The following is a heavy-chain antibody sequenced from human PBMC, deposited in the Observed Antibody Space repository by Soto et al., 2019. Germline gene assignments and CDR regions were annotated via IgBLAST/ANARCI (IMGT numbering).Heavy chain of an antibody. V-gene: IGHV1-18*01. D-gene: IGHD1-26*01. CDR1: GYTFTSYG. CDR2: ISAYNGNT. CDR3: ARDLYVGSSYYYYMDV. Sequence: ASVKVSCKASGYTFTSYGISWVRQAPGQGLEWMGWISAYNGNTNYAQKLQGRVTMTTDTSTSTAYMELRSLRSDDTAVYYCARDLYVGSSYYYYMDVWGKGTTVTVSS. J-gene: IGHJ6*03.